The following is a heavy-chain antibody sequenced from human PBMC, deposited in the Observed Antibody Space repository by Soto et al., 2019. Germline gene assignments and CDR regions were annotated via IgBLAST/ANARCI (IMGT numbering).Heavy chain of an antibody. CDR1: RYTFTKYF. J-gene: IGHJ6*03. CDR3: AKDWWDSSSSLSYYYYYMDV. Sequence: ASVKVSCKASRYTFTKYFTQWVRQGPGQGHSGWDASTLTMTTHTTHRSSVKGRFTISRDNSKNTLYLQMNSLRAEDTAVYYCAKDWWDSSSSLSYYYYYMDVWGKGTTVTVSS. CDR2: STLTMTT. V-gene: IGHV1-46*01. D-gene: IGHD6-6*01.